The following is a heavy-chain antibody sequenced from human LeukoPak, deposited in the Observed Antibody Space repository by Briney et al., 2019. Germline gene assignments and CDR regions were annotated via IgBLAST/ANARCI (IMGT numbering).Heavy chain of an antibody. D-gene: IGHD4-17*01. J-gene: IGHJ4*02. CDR2: ISYTSSYI. CDR1: GFTFSSYS. CDR3: AREGLYGDYAGH. V-gene: IGHV3-21*01. Sequence: GGSLRLSCAASGFTFSSYSMNWVRQAPGKGLEWVSSISYTSSYIYYADSVKGRFTISRDNAKNSLFLQMNSLRAEDTAVYYCAREGLYGDYAGHWGQGTLATVSS.